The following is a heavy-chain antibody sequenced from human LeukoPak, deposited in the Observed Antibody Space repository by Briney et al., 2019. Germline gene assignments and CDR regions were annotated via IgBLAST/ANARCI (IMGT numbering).Heavy chain of an antibody. D-gene: IGHD6-13*01. J-gene: IGHJ4*02. CDR2: ISGSDGST. V-gene: IGHV3-23*01. CDR3: ARQRGIPGNTYYFDS. Sequence: GGSLRLSCAASGFTLSNYAMTWFRLAPGKGLEWVSTISGSDGSTYYADSVKGRFTISRDNSMNTLYLQMSSLRAEDTAEYFCARQRGIPGNTYYFDSWGQGTLVTVSS. CDR1: GFTLSNYA.